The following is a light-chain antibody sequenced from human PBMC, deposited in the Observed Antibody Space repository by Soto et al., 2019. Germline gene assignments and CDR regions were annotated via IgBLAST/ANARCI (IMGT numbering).Light chain of an antibody. CDR1: SSDVGGYNY. CDR2: EVN. V-gene: IGLV2-8*02. J-gene: IGLJ1*01. CDR3: SSYAGSSNV. Sequence: QSVLTKPPSASRSTGQSVAISCTRTSSDVGGYNYVAWYQKHPGKAPKLMSYEVNKRPSGVPDRYSGSKSGNTASLTVSGIQAADEADYSCSSYAGSSNVFGTGTKLTVL.